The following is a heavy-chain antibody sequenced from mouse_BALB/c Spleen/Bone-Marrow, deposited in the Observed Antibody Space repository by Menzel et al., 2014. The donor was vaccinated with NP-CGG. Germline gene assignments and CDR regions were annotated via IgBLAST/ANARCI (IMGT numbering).Heavy chain of an antibody. V-gene: IGHV1-54*03. D-gene: IGHD1-1*01. J-gene: IGHJ4*01. Sequence: VMLVESGAELVRPGTSVKVSCKASGYAFTNYWIEWIKQRPGQGLEWIGVINPGSGGINYNEKFKGKATLTADKSSSTAYRQLSSLTSDDSAVYFCARELVRGMDYWGQGTSGTVAS. CDR1: GYAFTNYW. CDR3: ARELVRGMDY. CDR2: INPGSGGI.